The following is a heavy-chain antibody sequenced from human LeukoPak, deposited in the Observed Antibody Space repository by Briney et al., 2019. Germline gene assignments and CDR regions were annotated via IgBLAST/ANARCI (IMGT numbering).Heavy chain of an antibody. CDR2: IRYDGSNK. V-gene: IGHV3-30*02. CDR1: GFTFTSYG. J-gene: IGHJ4*02. D-gene: IGHD6-13*01. Sequence: PGGSLRLSCAASGFTFTSYGMHWVRQAPGKGLEWVAFIRYDGSNKDYADSVKGRFTISRDNSENTLYLQMNSLRAEDTAVYYCAKDGSSSWSYYFDYWGQGILVTVSS. CDR3: AKDGSSSWSYYFDY.